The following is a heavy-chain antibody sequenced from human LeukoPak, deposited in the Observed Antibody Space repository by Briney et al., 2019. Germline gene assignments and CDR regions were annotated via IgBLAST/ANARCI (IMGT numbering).Heavy chain of an antibody. Sequence: ASVKVSCMASGGTFNTYPLSWLRQAPGQGLEWMGRIIPILGISNYTQKFQGRVTFTADQSTNTAYLDLRSLRSEDTAVYYCARDPRQTYNSGTYYGEYFQDWGQGTLVTVSS. V-gene: IGHV1-69*04. J-gene: IGHJ1*01. CDR2: IIPILGIS. CDR3: ARDPRQTYNSGTYYGEYFQD. D-gene: IGHD3-22*01. CDR1: GGTFNTYP.